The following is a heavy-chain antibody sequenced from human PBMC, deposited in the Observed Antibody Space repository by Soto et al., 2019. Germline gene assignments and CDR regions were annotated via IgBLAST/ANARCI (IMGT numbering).Heavy chain of an antibody. J-gene: IGHJ4*02. CDR1: GFTFTTYI. V-gene: IGHV3-48*02. D-gene: IGHD2-15*01. CDR3: VGVKGILLAEAYLDS. Sequence: VGSLRLSCAASGFTFTTYIMAWVRQAPVKGLEWISYISGSGGTIHYADSVKVRFTISRDNAKSSVFLQMNGLRDEDTAVYYCVGVKGILLAEAYLDSWGRGALVTVSS. CDR2: ISGSGGTI.